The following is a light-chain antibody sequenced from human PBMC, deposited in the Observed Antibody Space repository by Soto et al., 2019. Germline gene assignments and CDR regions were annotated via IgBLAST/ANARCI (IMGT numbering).Light chain of an antibody. J-gene: IGLJ1*01. Sequence: QSALTQPPSVSGSPGQSITISCTGTSSDVGGYNYVSWYQHHPGKAPKLMIYEVNNRPSGVSNRFSGSRSGNTASLTISGLQAEDEADYYCISYTSGSTLYVFGTGTKVTVL. CDR2: EVN. V-gene: IGLV2-14*01. CDR3: ISYTSGSTLYV. CDR1: SSDVGGYNY.